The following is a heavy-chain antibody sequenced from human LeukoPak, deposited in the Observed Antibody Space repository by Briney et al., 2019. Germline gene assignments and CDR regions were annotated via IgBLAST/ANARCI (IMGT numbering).Heavy chain of an antibody. CDR1: GFTFSSSA. D-gene: IGHD3-22*01. V-gene: IGHV3-23*01. CDR2: ISGSGSGGST. CDR3: AKSGYYYDSSGYDDAEYFQH. Sequence: GGSLRLSCAASGFTFSSSAMSWVRQAPGKGLEWVSNISGSGSGGSTYYADSVKGRFTISRDNSKNTLYLQMSSLRAEDTAVYYCAKSGYYYDSSGYDDAEYFQHWGQGTLVTVSS. J-gene: IGHJ1*01.